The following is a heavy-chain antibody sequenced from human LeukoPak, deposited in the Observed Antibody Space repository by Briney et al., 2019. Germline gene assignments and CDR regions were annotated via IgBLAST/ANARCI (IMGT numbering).Heavy chain of an antibody. J-gene: IGHJ4*02. CDR1: GFTFSSYT. D-gene: IGHD5-12*01. V-gene: IGHV3-30-3*01. Sequence: GGSLRLSCAASGFTFSSYTFHWVRQAPGKGLEWVAVHDGNNKYYTDSVNGRFTISIDNSKNKQYLQLTRQRAADTAVYYCARDDRGYSGYHIDHRGQGTLVTVSS. CDR2: HDGNNK. CDR3: ARDDRGYSGYHIDH.